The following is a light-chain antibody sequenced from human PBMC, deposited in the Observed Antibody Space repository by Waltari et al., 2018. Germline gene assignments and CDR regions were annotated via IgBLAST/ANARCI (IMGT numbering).Light chain of an antibody. J-gene: IGLJ2*01. CDR3: QVWDNFIDHPV. CDR2: DDN. V-gene: IGLV3-21*02. CDR1: NIGTYS. Sequence: SIILTQPPSLSVAPGQTARIACGGNNIGTYSVHWYQQKPAQAPILVIYDDNDRPSGIPERFSGSTSGNTATLTIRRVDPGDEFAYYCQVWDNFIDHPVFGGGTKLTVL.